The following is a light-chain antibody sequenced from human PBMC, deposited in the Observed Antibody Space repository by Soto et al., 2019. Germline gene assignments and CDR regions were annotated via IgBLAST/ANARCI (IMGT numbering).Light chain of an antibody. CDR2: EVS. V-gene: IGLV2-14*01. CDR3: TSFTSTNTWV. CDR1: HSDVGGYDR. Sequence: QSALTQPASVSASPGQSLTISCTGTHSDVGGYDRVSWSQQHPGKPPKLIIFEVSYRPSGVSTRFSGSKSGNTASLTISGLQPEDEADYYCTSFTSTNTWVFGGGTKLTVL. J-gene: IGLJ3*02.